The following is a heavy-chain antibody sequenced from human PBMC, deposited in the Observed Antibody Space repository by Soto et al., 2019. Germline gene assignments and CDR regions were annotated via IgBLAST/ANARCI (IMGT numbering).Heavy chain of an antibody. J-gene: IGHJ6*02. CDR3: ARDVVVPAAMGNTTYYYYYGMDV. V-gene: IGHV1-2*04. D-gene: IGHD2-2*01. CDR2: INPNSGGT. Sequence: GASVKVSCKASGCTFTGYYMHWVRQAPGQGLEWMGWINPNSGGTNYAQKFQGWVTMTRDTSISTAYMELSRLRSDDTAVYYCARDVVVPAAMGNTTYYYYYGMDVWGQGTTVTVSS. CDR1: GCTFTGYY.